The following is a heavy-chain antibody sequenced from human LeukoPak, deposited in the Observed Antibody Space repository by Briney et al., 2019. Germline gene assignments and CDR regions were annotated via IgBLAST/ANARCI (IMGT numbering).Heavy chain of an antibody. V-gene: IGHV3-30*02. CDR1: GFTFSSYG. D-gene: IGHD6-6*01. Sequence: GGSLRLSCAASGFTFSSYGMHWVRQAPGKGLEWVAFIRYDGSNKYYADSVKGRFTISRDNSKNTLYLQMNSLRPEATAVYYCAKAQEYSSSPHNWFDPWGQGTLVTVSS. CDR3: AKAQEYSSSPHNWFDP. J-gene: IGHJ5*02. CDR2: IRYDGSNK.